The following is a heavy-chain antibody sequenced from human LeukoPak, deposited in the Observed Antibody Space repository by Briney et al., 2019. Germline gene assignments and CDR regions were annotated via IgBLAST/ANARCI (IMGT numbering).Heavy chain of an antibody. CDR3: ARGSGSYYSDFDY. V-gene: IGHV3-7*01. CDR1: GFTFSSYA. D-gene: IGHD3-10*01. Sequence: GSLRLSCAASGFTFSSYAMHWVRQAPGKGLEWVANIKQDGSEKYYVDSVKGRFTISRDNAKNSLYLQMNSLRAEDTAVYYCARGSGSYYSDFDYWGQGTLVTVSS. J-gene: IGHJ4*02. CDR2: IKQDGSEK.